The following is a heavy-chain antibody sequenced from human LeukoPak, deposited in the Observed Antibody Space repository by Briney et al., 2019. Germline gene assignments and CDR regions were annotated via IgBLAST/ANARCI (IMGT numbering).Heavy chain of an antibody. J-gene: IGHJ3*02. CDR1: GGSISSYY. Sequence: SETLSLTCTVSGGSISSYYWSWIRQPPGKGLEWIGYIYYSGGTNYNPSLKSRVTISVDTSKNQFSLKLSSVTAADTAVYYCARLATLDSYGDADAFDIWGQGTMVTVSS. D-gene: IGHD5-18*01. CDR3: ARLATLDSYGDADAFDI. V-gene: IGHV4-59*01. CDR2: IYYSGGT.